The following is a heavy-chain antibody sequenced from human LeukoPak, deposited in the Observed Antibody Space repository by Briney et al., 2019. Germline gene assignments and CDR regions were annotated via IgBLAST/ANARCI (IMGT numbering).Heavy chain of an antibody. CDR3: ARGERLGPDY. CDR2: INHSGST. J-gene: IGHJ4*02. CDR1: GGSFSGYY. Sequence: SETLSLTCAVYGGSFSGYYWSWIRQPPGKGLEWIGEINHSGSTNYNPSLKSRVTLSVDTSTNQFSLKLNSMTAADTAVYYCARGERLGPDYWGQGTLVTVSS. V-gene: IGHV4-34*01. D-gene: IGHD7-27*01.